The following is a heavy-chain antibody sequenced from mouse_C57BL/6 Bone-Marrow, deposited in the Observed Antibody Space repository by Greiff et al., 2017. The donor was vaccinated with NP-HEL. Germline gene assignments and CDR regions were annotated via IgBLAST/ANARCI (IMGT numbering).Heavy chain of an antibody. CDR3: ARDHWGTLCDVWFAY. CDR2: ISYDGSN. CDR1: GYSITSGYY. J-gene: IGHJ3*01. V-gene: IGHV3-6*01. D-gene: IGHD6-2*01. Sequence: EVQLQESGPGLVKPSQSLSLTCSVTGYSITSGYYWNWIRQFPGNKLEWMGYISYDGSNNYNPSLKNRISITRDTSNNQFFLKLNSVTTEDTATYYCARDHWGTLCDVWFAYWGQGTLVTVSA.